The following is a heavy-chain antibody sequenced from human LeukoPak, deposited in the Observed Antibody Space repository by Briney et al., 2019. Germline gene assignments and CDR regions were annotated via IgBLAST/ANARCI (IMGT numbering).Heavy chain of an antibody. CDR3: ARAKGTNALDY. V-gene: IGHV4-59*12. CDR2: IYYSGST. Sequence: SETLSLTCTVSGGSISSYYWSWIRQPPGKGLEWIGYIYYSGSTNYNPSLKSRVTISVDTSKNQFSLKLSSVTAADTAVYYCARAKGTNALDYWGQGTLVTVSS. J-gene: IGHJ4*02. D-gene: IGHD1-1*01. CDR1: GGSISSYY.